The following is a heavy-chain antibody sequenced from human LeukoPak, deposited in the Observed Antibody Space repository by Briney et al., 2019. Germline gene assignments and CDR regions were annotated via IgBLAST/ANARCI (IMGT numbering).Heavy chain of an antibody. CDR3: ARSGRGNSAGFDC. CDR2: IYYSGST. J-gene: IGHJ4*02. V-gene: IGHV4-59*01. D-gene: IGHD3-10*01. Sequence: SETLSLTCTVSGGSISSYYWSWIRQPPGKGLKWIGYIYYSGSTNYNPSLKSRGTISVDTSNNQFSLKLTSVTAADTAVYYCARSGRGNSAGFDCWGQGTLVTVSS. CDR1: GGSISSYY.